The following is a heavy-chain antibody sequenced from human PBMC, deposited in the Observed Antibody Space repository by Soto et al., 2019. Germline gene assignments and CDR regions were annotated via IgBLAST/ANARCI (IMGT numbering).Heavy chain of an antibody. CDR2: ISYDGSNK. Sequence: PGGSLRLSCAASGFTFSIYAMHWVRQAPGKGLEWVAVISYDGSNKYYADSVKGRFTISRDNSKNTVYLKMNSLRAEDSAVYYCAREYSDGWXDPWGQGTLVTVSS. V-gene: IGHV3-30-3*01. D-gene: IGHD2-21*01. CDR1: GFTFSIYA. J-gene: IGHJ5*02. CDR3: AREYSDGWXDP.